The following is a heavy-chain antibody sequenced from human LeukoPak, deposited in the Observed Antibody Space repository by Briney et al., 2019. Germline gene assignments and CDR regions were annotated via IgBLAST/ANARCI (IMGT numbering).Heavy chain of an antibody. V-gene: IGHV3-66*01. D-gene: IGHD2-15*01. CDR3: ARGNCIGTSCHTSY. CDR1: GFTVSSNY. CDR2: IYSGGST. J-gene: IGHJ4*02. Sequence: GGSLRLSCAASGFTVSSNYMSWVRQAPGKGLEWVSVIYSGGSTYYADSVKGRFTISRDNSKNTLYLQMNSLRVEDTAVYYCARGNCIGTSCHTSYWGQGTLVTV.